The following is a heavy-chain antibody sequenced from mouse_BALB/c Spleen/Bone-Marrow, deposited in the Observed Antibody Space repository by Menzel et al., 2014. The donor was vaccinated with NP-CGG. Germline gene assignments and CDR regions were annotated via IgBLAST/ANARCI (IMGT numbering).Heavy chain of an antibody. D-gene: IGHD3-2*01. J-gene: IGHJ4*01. Sequence: QVQLQQSGTELVKPGASVKLSCKASGYTFTSYWIHWVKQRPGQGPEWIGEIHPSNGRTNYSEKFKTKATLTVDKSSTTAHMQLRSLTSEDSAVYYCARGTARAMMDYWGQGTSVTVSS. V-gene: IGHV1S81*02. CDR2: IHPSNGRT. CDR3: ARGTARAMMDY. CDR1: GYTFTSYW.